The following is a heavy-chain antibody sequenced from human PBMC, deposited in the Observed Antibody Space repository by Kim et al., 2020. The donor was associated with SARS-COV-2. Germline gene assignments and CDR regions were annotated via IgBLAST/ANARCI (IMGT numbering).Heavy chain of an antibody. J-gene: IGHJ4*02. CDR3: ARDDESEGPPLAYDY. V-gene: IGHV3-21*01. Sequence: DSVKRRSTISRDNAKNSLYLQMNSLRAEDRAVYYCARDDESEGPPLAYDYWGQGTLVTVSS.